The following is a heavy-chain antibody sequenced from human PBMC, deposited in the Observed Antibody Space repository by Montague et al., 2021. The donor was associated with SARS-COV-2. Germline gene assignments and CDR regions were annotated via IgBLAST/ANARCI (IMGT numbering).Heavy chain of an antibody. V-gene: IGHV4-34*01. CDR3: AKDGEALAWGTFDI. D-gene: IGHD3-10*01. J-gene: IGHJ3*02. CDR2: VDYSGLT. Sequence: SETLSLTCAVYGGSFSGYYWNWIRQPPGKGLEWIGSVDYSGLTFYNPSLECRVTISVDTSKKQFSLKVNSVTAADTAVYYCAKDGEALAWGTFDIWGQGTMVTVSS. CDR1: GGSFSGYY.